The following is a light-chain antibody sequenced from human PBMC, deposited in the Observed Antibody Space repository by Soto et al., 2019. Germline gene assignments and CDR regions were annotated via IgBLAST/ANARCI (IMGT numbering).Light chain of an antibody. CDR2: DAS. J-gene: IGKJ4*01. V-gene: IGKV3-11*01. Sequence: DIGFTQSPSTLSLSPGERATLSCRASQSVSSYLAWYQQKPGQAPRLLIYDASNRATGIPARFSGSGSGTDFTLTISRLEPEDFAVYYCQQYGRSPSFGGGTKVDIK. CDR1: QSVSSY. CDR3: QQYGRSPS.